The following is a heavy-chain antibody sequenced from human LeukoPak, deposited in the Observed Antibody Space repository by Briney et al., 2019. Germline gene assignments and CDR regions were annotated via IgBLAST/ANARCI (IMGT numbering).Heavy chain of an antibody. CDR3: ARIAMTTYDY. D-gene: IGHD4-11*01. J-gene: IGHJ4*02. CDR1: GYTFASYG. V-gene: IGHV1-18*01. Sequence: ASVKVSCKASGYTFASYGISWVRQAPGQGLEWMGWISAYNGNTNYAQKFQGRVTITADKSTSTAYMELSSLRSEDTAVYYCARIAMTTYDYWGQGTLVTVSS. CDR2: ISAYNGNT.